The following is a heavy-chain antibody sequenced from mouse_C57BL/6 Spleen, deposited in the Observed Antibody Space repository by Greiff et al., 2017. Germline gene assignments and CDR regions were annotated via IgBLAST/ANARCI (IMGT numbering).Heavy chain of an antibody. CDR2: ISSGSSTI. CDR1: GFTFSDYG. Sequence: EVKLMESGGGLVKPRGSLKLSCAASGFTFSDYGMHWVRQAPEKGLEWVAYISSGSSTIYYADTVKGRFTISRDNAKNTLFLQMTSLRSEDTAMYYCARPYDYDGYYYAMDYWGQGTSVTVSS. D-gene: IGHD2-4*01. V-gene: IGHV5-17*01. CDR3: ARPYDYDGYYYAMDY. J-gene: IGHJ4*01.